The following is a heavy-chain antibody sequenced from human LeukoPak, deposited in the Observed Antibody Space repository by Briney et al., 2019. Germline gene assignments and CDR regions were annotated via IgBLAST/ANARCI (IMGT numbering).Heavy chain of an antibody. CDR3: AIGYSYDTAFDY. D-gene: IGHD5-18*01. CDR2: ISAYTGNT. Sequence: GASVKVSCKSSVYSCTSYDINWVRQAPGQGLEWMGWISAYTGNTNYAQKLQGRVTMTTDTSTSTAYMELRNLRSDDTAVYYCAIGYSYDTAFDYWGQGTLVTVSS. J-gene: IGHJ4*02. V-gene: IGHV1-18*01. CDR1: VYSCTSYD.